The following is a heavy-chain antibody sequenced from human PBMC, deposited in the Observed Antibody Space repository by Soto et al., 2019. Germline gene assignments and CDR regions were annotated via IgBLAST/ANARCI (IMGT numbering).Heavy chain of an antibody. CDR3: ARYPAVENAMARYYYYGMDV. J-gene: IGHJ6*02. CDR2: SSAYNGNT. D-gene: IGHD2-2*01. V-gene: IGHV1-18*01. CDR1: GYIFTSYG. Sequence: ASGKVSCKASGYIFTSYGIIWVRQAPGQGLEGMGWSSAYNGNTNYAQKLQGRVTMTTDTSTSTAYMELRSLRSDDTAVYYCARYPAVENAMARYYYYGMDVWGQGTTVTVSS.